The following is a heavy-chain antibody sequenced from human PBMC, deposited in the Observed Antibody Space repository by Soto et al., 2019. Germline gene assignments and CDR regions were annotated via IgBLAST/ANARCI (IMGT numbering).Heavy chain of an antibody. D-gene: IGHD4-4*01. V-gene: IGHV1-18*01. CDR2: ISANNGNT. Sequence: ASVKVSCKASGYTFTSNGISWVGQAPGQGLEWMGWISANNGNTNYAQKLQGRVTMTRDTSISTAYMELSRLRSDDTAVYYCARGEGGVTPFDYWGQGTLVTVSS. CDR3: ARGEGGVTPFDY. CDR1: GYTFTSNG. J-gene: IGHJ4*02.